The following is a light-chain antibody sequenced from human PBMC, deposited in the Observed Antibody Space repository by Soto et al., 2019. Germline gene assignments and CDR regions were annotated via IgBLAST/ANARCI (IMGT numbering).Light chain of an antibody. J-gene: IGLJ2*01. Sequence: QSVLPQPPSASGTPGRRVTISCSGRTSNIGSNHVYWYQQLPGTAPKLLIYRNNQRPSGVPDRSPGSKSGTSASLAISGLRTEEEADYYCATWDDSLVVFGGGTKL. CDR1: TSNIGSNH. CDR2: RNN. CDR3: ATWDDSLVV. V-gene: IGLV1-47*01.